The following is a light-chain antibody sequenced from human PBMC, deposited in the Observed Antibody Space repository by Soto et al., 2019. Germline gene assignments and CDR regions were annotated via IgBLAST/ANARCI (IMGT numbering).Light chain of an antibody. V-gene: IGLV2-8*01. J-gene: IGLJ1*01. CDR2: EVS. CDR3: SSYPGSSNFYV. CDR1: SIDISDYNY. Sequence: QSVLTQPPSASGSPGQSVTISCTGTSIDISDYNYVSWYRQHPGKAPKLMIYEVSKRPSGVPDRFSGSKSGNTASLTVSGLQAEDEADYYCSSYPGSSNFYVFGTGTKVTVL.